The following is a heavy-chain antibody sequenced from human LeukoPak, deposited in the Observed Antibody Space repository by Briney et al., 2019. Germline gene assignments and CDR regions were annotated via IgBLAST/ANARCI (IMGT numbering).Heavy chain of an antibody. V-gene: IGHV3-7*03. J-gene: IGHJ6*02. Sequence: PGGTLRLSCAASGFALSSHCMTWVRHVPGRGPEWVANVNRDGSETYYLDSVKGRFTISKDNAKNSLYLQMNSLRAEDTALYHCARNNGMDVCGQGTTVTVSS. CDR3: ARNNGMDV. CDR1: GFALSSHC. CDR2: VNRDGSET.